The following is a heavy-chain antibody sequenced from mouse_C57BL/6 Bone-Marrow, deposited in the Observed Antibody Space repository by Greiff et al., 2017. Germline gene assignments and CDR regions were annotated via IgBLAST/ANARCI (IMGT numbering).Heavy chain of an antibody. D-gene: IGHD1-1*01. CDR1: GYTFTSYD. CDR3: ARLEFDGSSGDWYFDV. CDR2: ISPRDGST. V-gene: IGHV1-85*01. J-gene: IGHJ1*03. Sequence: QVQLQQSGPELVKPGASVKLSCKASGYTFTSYDINWVKQRPGQGLEWIGWISPRDGSTKYNEKFKGKATFTVDKSSSTAYMELHSLTSEDSAVYFCARLEFDGSSGDWYFDVWGTGTTVTVSS.